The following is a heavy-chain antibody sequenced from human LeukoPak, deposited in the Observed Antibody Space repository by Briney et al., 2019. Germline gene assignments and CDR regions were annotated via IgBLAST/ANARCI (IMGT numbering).Heavy chain of an antibody. CDR1: GFTFSNFA. D-gene: IGHD3-22*01. J-gene: IGHJ5*02. CDR2: ITGDYAT. CDR3: AKGAASGLVDWFDP. V-gene: IGHV3-23*01. Sequence: GGSLRLSCAASGFTFSNFAMMWVRQAPGKGLEWVSSITGDYATYSADPAKGRFTTSRDNSKNIVYLQMDSLRDDDTAVYYCAKGAASGLVDWFDPWGQGALVTVSS.